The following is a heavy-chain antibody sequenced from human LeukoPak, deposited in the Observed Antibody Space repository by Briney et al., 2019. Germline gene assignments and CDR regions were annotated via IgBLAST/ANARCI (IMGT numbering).Heavy chain of an antibody. D-gene: IGHD3-3*01. CDR2: IWYGGSNK. J-gene: IGHJ3*02. CDR3: AKLSGEYYDFWSGPDAFDI. Sequence: GGSLRLSCAASGFTFSSYGMHRVRQAPGKGLEWVAVIWYGGSNKYYADSVKGRFTISRDNSKNTLYLQMNSLRAEDTAVYYCAKLSGEYYDFWSGPDAFDIWGQGTMVTVSS. CDR1: GFTFSSYG. V-gene: IGHV3-30*02.